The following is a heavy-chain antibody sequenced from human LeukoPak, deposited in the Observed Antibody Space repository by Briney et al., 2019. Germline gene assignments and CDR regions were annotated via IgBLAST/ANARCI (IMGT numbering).Heavy chain of an antibody. V-gene: IGHV3-48*01. CDR2: ISTSSSTI. D-gene: IGHD1-7*01. CDR1: GFTFSSYS. CDR3: AKTGTSSGGYY. J-gene: IGHJ4*02. Sequence: GGSLRLSCPASGFTFSSYSMNWVRQPPGRGREWVSYISTSSSTIYYADSVKGRFTTTRDNAKNSLYLKMNSLRAEDTAVYYCAKTGTSSGGYYWGQGTLVTVSS.